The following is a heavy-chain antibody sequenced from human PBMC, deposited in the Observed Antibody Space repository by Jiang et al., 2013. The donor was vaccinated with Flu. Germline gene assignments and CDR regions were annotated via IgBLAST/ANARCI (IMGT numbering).Heavy chain of an antibody. V-gene: IGHV2-5*02. CDR1: GFSLSTSGVG. J-gene: IGHJ3*02. D-gene: IGHD3-22*01. CDR3: ARSTYYYDSSGYFHDAFDI. CDR2: IYWDDDK. Sequence: KPTQTLTLTCTFSGFSLSTSGVGVGWIRQPPGKALEWLALIYWDDDKRYSPSLKRRLTITKDTSKNLVVLTMTNMDPVDTATYYCARSTYYYDSSGYFHDAFDIWGQGTMVTVSS.